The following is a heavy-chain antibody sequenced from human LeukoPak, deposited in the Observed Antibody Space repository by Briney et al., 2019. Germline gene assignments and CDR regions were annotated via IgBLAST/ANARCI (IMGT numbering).Heavy chain of an antibody. CDR2: ISASGGST. CDR3: AKPVYPNARRDGFSFDY. Sequence: GGSLRLSCAASRFTFSSYWMSWVRQAPGKGLEWVSVISASGGSTYYADSVKGRFTISRDNSKNTLYLQMNSLRAEDTAVYYCAKPVYPNARRDGFSFDYWGQGTLVTVSS. V-gene: IGHV3-23*01. CDR1: RFTFSSYW. D-gene: IGHD5-24*01. J-gene: IGHJ4*02.